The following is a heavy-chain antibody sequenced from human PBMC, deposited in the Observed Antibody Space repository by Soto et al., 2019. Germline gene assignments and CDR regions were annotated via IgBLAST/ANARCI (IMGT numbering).Heavy chain of an antibody. J-gene: IGHJ4*02. Sequence: EVQLVESGGGLVKPGGSLRLSCAASGFTFSKAWTTWVRQAPGKGLEWVGRIKSNSDGGTTYYAAPVEGRFTISRDDSTDTVYLQMNSLRSEDTAIYYCTTTGTIDYWGQGTLVTVSS. D-gene: IGHD1-1*01. CDR1: GFTFSKAW. V-gene: IGHV3-15*01. CDR2: IKSNSDGGTT. CDR3: TTTGTIDY.